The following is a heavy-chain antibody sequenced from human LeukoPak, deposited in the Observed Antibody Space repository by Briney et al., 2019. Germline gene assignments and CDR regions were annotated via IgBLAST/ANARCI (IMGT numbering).Heavy chain of an antibody. Sequence: TGGSLRLSCAASGFTFSSYSMSWVRQAPGKGLEWVSVIYSGGSTYYADSVKGRFTISRDNSKNTLYLQMNSLRAEDTAVYYCARDSNTQGDWGQGTLVTVSS. CDR1: GFTFSSYS. D-gene: IGHD3-16*01. J-gene: IGHJ4*02. V-gene: IGHV3-53*05. CDR2: IYSGGST. CDR3: ARDSNTQGD.